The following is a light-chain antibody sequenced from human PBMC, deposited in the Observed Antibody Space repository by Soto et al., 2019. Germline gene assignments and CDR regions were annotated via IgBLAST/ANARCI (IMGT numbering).Light chain of an antibody. CDR2: DVS. V-gene: IGLV2-14*01. J-gene: IGLJ1*01. Sequence: QSVLTQPASVSGSLGQSITISCTGTSSDVGGYNYVSWYQQHPGKAPKLMIYDVSNRPSGVSNRFSGSKSGNTASLTISGLQAEDEADYYCSSYTSSSTRYAFGTGTKVTV. CDR1: SSDVGGYNY. CDR3: SSYTSSSTRYA.